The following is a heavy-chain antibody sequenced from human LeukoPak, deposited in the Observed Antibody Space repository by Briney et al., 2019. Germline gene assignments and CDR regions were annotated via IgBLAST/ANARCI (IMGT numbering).Heavy chain of an antibody. D-gene: IGHD3-22*01. J-gene: IGHJ1*01. CDR1: GGSISSHY. Sequence: SETLSLTCTVSGGSISSHYWSWIRQPPGKGLEWIGFIYYSGSTNYNPSLKSRVTISVDMSKNQFFLNLSSVTAADTAVYYCARLWVDHYDRRKYFQHWGQGTLVTVSS. CDR2: IYYSGST. CDR3: ARLWVDHYDRRKYFQH. V-gene: IGHV4-59*11.